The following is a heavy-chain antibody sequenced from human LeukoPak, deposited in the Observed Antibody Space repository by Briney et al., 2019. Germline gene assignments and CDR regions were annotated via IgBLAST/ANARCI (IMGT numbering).Heavy chain of an antibody. Sequence: GGSLRLSCAASGFTLSSYWMSWVRPAPGKGLEWVANIKQDGSEKYYVDSVKGRFTISRDNAKNSLYLQMNSLRAEDTAVYYCAREGPASIAVEWDYYYYMDVWGKGTTVTVSS. CDR2: IKQDGSEK. V-gene: IGHV3-7*01. CDR3: AREGPASIAVEWDYYYYMDV. D-gene: IGHD6-19*01. J-gene: IGHJ6*03. CDR1: GFTLSSYW.